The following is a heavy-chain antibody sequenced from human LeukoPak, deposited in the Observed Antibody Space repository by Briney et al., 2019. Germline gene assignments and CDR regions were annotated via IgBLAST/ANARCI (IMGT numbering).Heavy chain of an antibody. Sequence: ASVKVSCKASGYTFTSYAMHWVRQAPGQRLEWMGWINAGNGNTKYTQEFQGRVTITRDTSASTAYMELSSLRSEDMAVYYCARGPDLGYCSGGSCYRYNWFDPWGQGTLVTVSS. CDR2: INAGNGNT. D-gene: IGHD2-15*01. CDR3: ARGPDLGYCSGGSCYRYNWFDP. J-gene: IGHJ5*02. V-gene: IGHV1-3*03. CDR1: GYTFTSYA.